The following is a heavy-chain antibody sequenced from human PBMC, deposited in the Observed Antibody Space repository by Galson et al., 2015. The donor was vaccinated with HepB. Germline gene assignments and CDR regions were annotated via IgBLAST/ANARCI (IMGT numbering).Heavy chain of an antibody. Sequence: SVKVSCKASGYTFTSYGISWVRQAPGQGLEWMGWISAYNGNTNYAQKLQGRVTMTTDTSTSTAYMELRSLRSDDTAVYYCARDESPTLYYYDSSGSNYFDYWGQGTLVTVSS. CDR3: ARDESPTLYYYDSSGSNYFDY. V-gene: IGHV1-18*01. CDR1: GYTFTSYG. J-gene: IGHJ4*02. CDR2: ISAYNGNT. D-gene: IGHD3-22*01.